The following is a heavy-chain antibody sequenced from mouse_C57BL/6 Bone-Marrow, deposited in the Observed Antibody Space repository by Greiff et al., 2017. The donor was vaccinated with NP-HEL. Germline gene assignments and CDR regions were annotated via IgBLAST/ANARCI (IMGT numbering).Heavy chain of an antibody. D-gene: IGHD2-12*01. Sequence: QVQLKQSGAELVRPGTSVKVSCKASGYAFTNYLIEWVKQRPGQGLEWIGVINPGSGGTNYNEKFKGKATLTADKSSSTAYMQLSSLTSEDSAVYVCARAESYYSYYFDYWGQGTTLTVSS. J-gene: IGHJ2*01. CDR2: INPGSGGT. CDR3: ARAESYYSYYFDY. V-gene: IGHV1-54*01. CDR1: GYAFTNYL.